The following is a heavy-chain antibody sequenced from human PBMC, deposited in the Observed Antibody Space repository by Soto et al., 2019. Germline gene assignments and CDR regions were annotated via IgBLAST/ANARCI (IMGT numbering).Heavy chain of an antibody. CDR3: VRDPEGINDFDY. Sequence: EVQLVESGGGLVQPGGSLRLSCAASGFTFSNYGMNWARQAPGRGLEWVTHINAPGETKSYSDSVKGRFTVSRDDAKNSLYLQMSSLRADDTAIYYCVRDPEGINDFDYWGQGTLVTVSS. D-gene: IGHD2-21*01. CDR2: INAPGETK. J-gene: IGHJ4*02. V-gene: IGHV3-48*04. CDR1: GFTFSNYG.